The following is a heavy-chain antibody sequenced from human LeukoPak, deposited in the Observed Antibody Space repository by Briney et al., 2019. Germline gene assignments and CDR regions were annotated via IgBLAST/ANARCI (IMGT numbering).Heavy chain of an antibody. D-gene: IGHD5-12*01. V-gene: IGHV3-15*01. CDR3: TPANTWWLREGY. CDR1: GFTFSNAW. Sequence: PGGSLRLSCAASGFTFSNAWMSWVRQAPGKGLEWVGGIKSKTDGGTTDYAAPVKGRFTISRDDSKNTLYLQMNSLKTEDTAVYYCTPANTWWLREGYWGQGTLVTVSS. CDR2: IKSKTDGGTT. J-gene: IGHJ4*02.